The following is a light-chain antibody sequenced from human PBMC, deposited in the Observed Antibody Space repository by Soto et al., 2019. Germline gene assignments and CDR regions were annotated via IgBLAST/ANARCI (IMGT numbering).Light chain of an antibody. CDR3: QQRRRWPIT. CDR2: DAY. V-gene: IGKV3-11*01. CDR1: QSFRGL. Sequence: VLTHSPVTLSLSPGERATLSCRASQSFRGLLAWYQQKPGQAPRLLIYDAYNRATGIPPRFSGSGSGTDFTLTISSLEPEDSAVYYCQQRRRWPITFGQGTRLEI. J-gene: IGKJ5*01.